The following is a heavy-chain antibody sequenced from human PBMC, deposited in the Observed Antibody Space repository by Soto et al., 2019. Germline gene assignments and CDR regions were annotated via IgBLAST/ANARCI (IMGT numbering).Heavy chain of an antibody. D-gene: IGHD3-3*01. CDR1: GGSISSYY. Sequence: SETLSLTCTVSGGSISSYYWSWIRQPPGKGLEWIGYIYYSGSTNYNPSLKSRVTISVYTSKNQFSLKLSSVTAADTAVYYCARRYYDFWSGYYQRPNTDYFDYWGQGTLVTVSS. V-gene: IGHV4-59*01. CDR2: IYYSGST. J-gene: IGHJ4*02. CDR3: ARRYYDFWSGYYQRPNTDYFDY.